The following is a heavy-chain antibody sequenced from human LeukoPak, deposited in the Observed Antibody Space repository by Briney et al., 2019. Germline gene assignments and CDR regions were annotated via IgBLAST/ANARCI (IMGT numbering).Heavy chain of an antibody. CDR2: ISNSGSVI. J-gene: IGHJ4*02. CDR3: ARGYYIFY. CDR1: GFTFSDYY. D-gene: IGHD3-22*01. Sequence: GGSLRLSCAASGFTFSDYYMGWIRQAPGKGLEWVSYISNSGSVIHYADSVKGRFTISRDNAKNSLYLQMNSLRAEDTAVYYCARGYYIFYWGQGTLVTVSS. V-gene: IGHV3-11*04.